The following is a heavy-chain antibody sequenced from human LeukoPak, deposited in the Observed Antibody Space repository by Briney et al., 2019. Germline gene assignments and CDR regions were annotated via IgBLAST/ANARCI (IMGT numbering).Heavy chain of an antibody. CDR2: IYYSGST. CDR1: GGSISSSSFY. CDR3: ARAQLDSSSWDEGDYYFDY. J-gene: IGHJ4*02. D-gene: IGHD6-13*01. Sequence: SETLSLTCTVSGGSISSSSFYWGWVRQPPGKGLEWIGSIYYSGSTYYNPSLKSRVTISVDTSKNQFSLKLSSVTAADTAVYYCARAQLDSSSWDEGDYYFDYWGQGTLVTVSS. V-gene: IGHV4-39*01.